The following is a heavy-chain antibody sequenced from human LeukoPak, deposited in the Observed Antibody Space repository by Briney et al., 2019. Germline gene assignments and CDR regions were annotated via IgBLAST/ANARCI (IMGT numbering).Heavy chain of an antibody. V-gene: IGHV4-61*01. D-gene: IGHD3-10*01. CDR3: ARAGITMARGWFDP. J-gene: IGHJ5*02. CDR1: GGSVSSGSYY. Sequence: SETLSLTCTVSGGSVSSGSYYWSWIRQPPGKGLEWIGYIYYSGSTNYNPSLKSRVTISVDTSKNQFSLKLSSVTAADTAVYYCARAGITMARGWFDPWGQGTLVTVSS. CDR2: IYYSGST.